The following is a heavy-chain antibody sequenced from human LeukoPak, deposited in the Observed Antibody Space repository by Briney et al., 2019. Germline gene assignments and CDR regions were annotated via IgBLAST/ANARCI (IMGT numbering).Heavy chain of an antibody. Sequence: GGSLRLSCASSGFIFDGYGMSWVRQAPGKGLEWVAGISLNGGATGYADSAKGRFTISRDNAKNSLYLQMSSLRAEDTALYYCVRSITMFQYWGQGTLVTVSS. CDR3: VRSITMFQY. D-gene: IGHD3-10*02. CDR2: ISLNGGAT. V-gene: IGHV3-20*04. J-gene: IGHJ1*01. CDR1: GFIFDGYG.